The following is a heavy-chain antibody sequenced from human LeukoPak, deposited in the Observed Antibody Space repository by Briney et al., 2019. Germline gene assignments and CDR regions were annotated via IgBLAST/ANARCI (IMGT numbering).Heavy chain of an antibody. V-gene: IGHV4-34*01. CDR2: INHSGST. CDR1: GGSFSGYY. CDR3: ATHSCDFWSGYIDY. D-gene: IGHD3-3*01. J-gene: IGHJ4*02. Sequence: SETLSLTCAVYGGSFSGYYWSWIRQPPGKGLEWIGEINHSGSTNYNPSLKSRVTISVDTSKNQFSLKLSSVTAADTAVYYCATHSCDFWSGYIDYWGQGTLVTVSS.